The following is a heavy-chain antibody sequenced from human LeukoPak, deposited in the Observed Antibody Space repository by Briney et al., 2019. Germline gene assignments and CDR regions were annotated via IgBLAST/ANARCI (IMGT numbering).Heavy chain of an antibody. CDR1: GGSITSSSSY. J-gene: IGHJ4*02. D-gene: IGHD6-13*01. CDR2: IYYSGTT. Sequence: PSQTLSLTCPVSGGSITSSSSYWGWIRQPPGKGLEWIGTIYYSGTTYYNPSLKSRVTISIDAAKNQFSLKLSSVTAADTAVYYCARAIAAAETEGVAGHEWGQGTLVTVSS. CDR3: ARAIAAAETEGVAGHE. V-gene: IGHV4-39*01.